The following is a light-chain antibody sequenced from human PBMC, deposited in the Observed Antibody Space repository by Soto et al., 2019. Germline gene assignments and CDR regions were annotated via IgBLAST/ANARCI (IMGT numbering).Light chain of an antibody. CDR1: SGHSRYA. J-gene: IGLJ3*02. CDR3: QTWGTGIWV. V-gene: IGLV4-69*02. CDR2: LNSDGSL. Sequence: QPVLTQSPSASASLGASVKLTCTLSSGHSRYAIAWHQQQPEKGPRFLMKLNSDGSLSKGDGIPDRFSGSSSGAERYLTISSLRSEDEADYYCQTWGTGIWVFGGGTKLTLL.